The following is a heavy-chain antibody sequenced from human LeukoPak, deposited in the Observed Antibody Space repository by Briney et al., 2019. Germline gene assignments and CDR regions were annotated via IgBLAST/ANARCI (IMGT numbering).Heavy chain of an antibody. V-gene: IGHV3-33*06. J-gene: IGHJ6*03. CDR2: MRADGSKT. D-gene: IGHD2-15*01. CDR1: GFTFSSYA. Sequence: GRSLRLSCTASGFTFSSYAMHWVRQAPGKGLDWVAIMRADGSKTYSTDAVKGRFTISRDNSKSTVYLQMNSLGAEDTAVYYCAKALEDCNGDGCFSGYMDVSGKGTTVIVSS. CDR3: AKALEDCNGDGCFSGYMDV.